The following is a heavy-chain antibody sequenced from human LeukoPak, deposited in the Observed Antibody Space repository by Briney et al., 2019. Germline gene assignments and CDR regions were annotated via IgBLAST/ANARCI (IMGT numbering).Heavy chain of an antibody. CDR2: LYSAGTT. Sequence: GRSLRLSCAASGFTVSTNYMGWVRQAPGKGLEWVSVLYSAGTTYYPDSVKGRFTISRDNSQNTLYLQLDSLRAEDTAVYYCARLYDRSGYGAFDIWGQGTMVTVSS. D-gene: IGHD3-22*01. V-gene: IGHV3-66*02. CDR1: GFTVSTNY. J-gene: IGHJ3*02. CDR3: ARLYDRSGYGAFDI.